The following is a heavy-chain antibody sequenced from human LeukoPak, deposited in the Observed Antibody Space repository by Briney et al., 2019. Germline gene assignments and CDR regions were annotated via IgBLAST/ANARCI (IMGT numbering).Heavy chain of an antibody. CDR1: GFTFTSSA. V-gene: IGHV1-58*01. CDR3: AASPDYYDSSGYSYYFCY. CDR2: IVVGSGNT. J-gene: IGHJ4*02. Sequence: TSVKVSCKASGFTFTSSAVQWVRQARGQRLEWIGWIVVGSGNTNYAQKFQERVTITRDMSTSTAYMELSSLRSEDTAVYYCAASPDYYDSSGYSYYFCYWGQGTLVTVSS. D-gene: IGHD3-22*01.